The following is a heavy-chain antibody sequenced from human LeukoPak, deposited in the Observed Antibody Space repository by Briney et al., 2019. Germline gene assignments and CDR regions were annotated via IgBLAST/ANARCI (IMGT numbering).Heavy chain of an antibody. CDR2: INPNSSGT. V-gene: IGHV1-2*02. Sequence: GASVKVSCKASGYTFTGYYMHWVRQAPGQGLEWMGWINPNSSGTNYAQKFQGRLTMTRDTSISTAYMQLSRLRSDDTAVYYCAREDYGGNPHWYFDLWGRGTLVTVSS. CDR1: GYTFTGYY. J-gene: IGHJ2*01. CDR3: AREDYGGNPHWYFDL. D-gene: IGHD4-23*01.